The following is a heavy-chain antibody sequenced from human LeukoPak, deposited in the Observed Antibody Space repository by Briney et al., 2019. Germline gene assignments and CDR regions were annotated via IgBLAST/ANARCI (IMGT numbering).Heavy chain of an antibody. V-gene: IGHV3-7*01. CDR3: AKDLSGKRWLQLEGSLIDY. CDR1: GFTFSSYW. J-gene: IGHJ4*02. D-gene: IGHD5-24*01. CDR2: IKQDGTEK. Sequence: GGSLRLSCAASGFTFSSYWMSWVRQAPGEGLEWVANIKQDGTEKYYMDSVKGRFSISRDNAKNSLYLQMNSLRAEDTAMYYCAKDLSGKRWLQLEGSLIDYWGQGTLVTVSS.